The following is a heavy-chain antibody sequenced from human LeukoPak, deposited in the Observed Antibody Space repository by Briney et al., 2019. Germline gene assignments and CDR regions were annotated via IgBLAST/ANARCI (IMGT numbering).Heavy chain of an antibody. V-gene: IGHV5-51*01. Sequence: GESLKISCKASGYTFTHQWIGWVRQMSGSGLEWMGIIYPRESDTIYSPSFQGHVTLSADTSINTAYLEWSSLEASDTAIYYCARHSDVIGAIWGQGTLVTVSS. D-gene: IGHD3-10*01. CDR3: ARHSDVIGAI. J-gene: IGHJ4*02. CDR2: IYPRESDT. CDR1: GYTFTHQW.